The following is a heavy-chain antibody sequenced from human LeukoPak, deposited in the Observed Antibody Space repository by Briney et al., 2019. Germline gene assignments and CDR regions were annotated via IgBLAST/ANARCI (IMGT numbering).Heavy chain of an antibody. CDR1: GFTFTHYY. J-gene: IGHJ4*02. V-gene: IGHV1-2*04. D-gene: IGHD4-17*01. CDR2: INANNGDT. Sequence: GASVKFSCKASGFTFTHYYMHWVRQAPGQGLEWMGWINANNGDTNYAQNFRGWVTMTRDTSLSTVYMEVSRLRFDDTAVYYCARDGATVATPFFDYWGQGTLVTVSS. CDR3: ARDGATVATPFFDY.